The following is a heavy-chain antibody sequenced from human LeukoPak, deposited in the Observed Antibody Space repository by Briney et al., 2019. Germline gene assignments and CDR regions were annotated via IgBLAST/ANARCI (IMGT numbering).Heavy chain of an antibody. Sequence: GGSLRLSCAASGFTFSSYAMHWVRQAPGKGLEWVAVISYDGSNKYYADSVKGRFTISRDNSKNTLYLQMNSLRAEDTAVYYCARGLEWLTRRHTWFDPWGQGTLVTVSS. CDR1: GFTFSSYA. D-gene: IGHD3-3*01. J-gene: IGHJ5*02. CDR2: ISYDGSNK. CDR3: ARGLEWLTRRHTWFDP. V-gene: IGHV3-30*04.